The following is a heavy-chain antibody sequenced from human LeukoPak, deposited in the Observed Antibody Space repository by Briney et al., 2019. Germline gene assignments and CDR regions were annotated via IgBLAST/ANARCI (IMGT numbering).Heavy chain of an antibody. Sequence: GGSLRLSCAASGFTFSSYEMNWVRQAPGKGLEWVSFISSTTSYIYYADSVKGRFTISRDNAKNSLYLHMNTLRAEDTAVYYCARDPGGEWLRGNYYFYMDVWGKGTTVTVSS. D-gene: IGHD5-12*01. CDR1: GFTFSSYE. V-gene: IGHV3-21*01. CDR2: ISSTTSYI. CDR3: ARDPGGEWLRGNYYFYMDV. J-gene: IGHJ6*03.